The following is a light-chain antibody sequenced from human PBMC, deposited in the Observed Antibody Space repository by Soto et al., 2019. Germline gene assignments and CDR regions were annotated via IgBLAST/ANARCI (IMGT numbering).Light chain of an antibody. J-gene: IGKJ3*01. CDR1: QSVSTY. Sequence: IVLTQSTATLSLSPGERATLSCRASQSVSTYLAWYQQKPGQAPRLLIYDAFNRATGIPARFTGSGSGTDFTLTISSLEPEDFAVYYCQHRSNWPRTFGPGTKVDIK. CDR3: QHRSNWPRT. V-gene: IGKV3-11*01. CDR2: DAF.